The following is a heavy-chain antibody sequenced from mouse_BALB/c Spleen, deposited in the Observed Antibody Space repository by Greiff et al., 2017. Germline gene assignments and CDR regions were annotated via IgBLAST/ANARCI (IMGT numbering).Heavy chain of an antibody. J-gene: IGHJ4*01. CDR1: GFAFSSYD. CDR2: ISSGGGST. CDR3: ARPLFYYYAMDY. V-gene: IGHV5-12-1*01. Sequence: EVKVVESGGGLVKPGGSLKLSCAASGFAFSSYDMSWVRQTPEKRLEWVAYISSGGGSTYYPDTVKGRFTISRDNAKNTLYLQMSSLKSEDTAMYYCARPLFYYYAMDYWGQGTSVTVSS. D-gene: IGHD6-2*01.